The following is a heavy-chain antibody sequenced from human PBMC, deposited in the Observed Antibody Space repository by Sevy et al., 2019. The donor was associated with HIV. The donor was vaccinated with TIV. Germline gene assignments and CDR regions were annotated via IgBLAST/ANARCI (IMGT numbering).Heavy chain of an antibody. CDR2: INHSGST. CDR1: GGSFSGYY. J-gene: IGHJ5*02. V-gene: IGHV4-34*01. Sequence: SETLSLTCAVYGGSFSGYYWSWIRQPPGKGLEWIGEINHSGSTNYNPSLKSRVTISVDTSKNQFSLKLSSVTAADTAVYYCAGGGGPPITGYCSGGSCYSRKNWFDPWGQGTLVTVSS. D-gene: IGHD2-15*01. CDR3: AGGGGPPITGYCSGGSCYSRKNWFDP.